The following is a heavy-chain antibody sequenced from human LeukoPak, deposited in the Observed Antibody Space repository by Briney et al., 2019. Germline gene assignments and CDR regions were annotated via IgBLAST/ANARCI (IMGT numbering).Heavy chain of an antibody. CDR2: INPNSGGT. CDR1: GYTFTCYY. Sequence: ASVKVSCKASGYTFTCYYMHWVRQAPGQGLEWMGLINPNSGGTNNAQKFQGRVTMTMDTSIRQAYMWLSRLRSDDTAVYYCASLIGVGSSSRLDYWGQGTLVTVSS. J-gene: IGHJ4*02. V-gene: IGHV1-2*06. D-gene: IGHD6-13*01. CDR3: ASLIGVGSSSRLDY.